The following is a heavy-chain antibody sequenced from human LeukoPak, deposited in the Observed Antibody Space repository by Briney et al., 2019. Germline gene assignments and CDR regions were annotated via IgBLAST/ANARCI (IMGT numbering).Heavy chain of an antibody. V-gene: IGHV4-39*07. J-gene: IGHJ5*02. CDR3: AAEGSGYYFWFDP. CDR1: GGSLSSSSYY. Sequence: SETLSLTCTVSGGSLSSSSYYWGWIRQPPGKGLEWIGSIYYSGSTYYNPSLKSRVTISVDTSKNQFSLKLSSVTAADTAVYYCAAEGSGYYFWFDPWGQGTLVTVSS. CDR2: IYYSGST. D-gene: IGHD3-3*01.